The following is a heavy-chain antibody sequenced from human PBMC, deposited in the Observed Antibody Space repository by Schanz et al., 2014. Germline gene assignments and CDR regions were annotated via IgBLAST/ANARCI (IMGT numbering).Heavy chain of an antibody. V-gene: IGHV1-18*01. CDR2: ISAYTNNT. D-gene: IGHD4-17*01. CDR1: GGTFSSDT. CDR3: ARGYGDSPTDF. J-gene: IGHJ4*02. Sequence: QVHLVQSGAEVKKPGSSVKVSCKASGGTFSSDTFSWVRQAPGQGLEWMGRISAYTNNTNYAQKVQGRVTMTTDTSTGTAYMELRSLRSEDTAVYYCARGYGDSPTDFWGQGTLVTVSS.